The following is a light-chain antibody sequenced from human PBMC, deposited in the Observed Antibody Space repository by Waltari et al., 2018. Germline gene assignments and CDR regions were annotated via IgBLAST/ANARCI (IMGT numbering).Light chain of an antibody. Sequence: EIVMTQSPATLSVSPGERATLSCRASQSVSSNLAWYQQKPGQAPRLLIYGASTRATGIPARFSGSGSGTEFTLTINSLQSEDFAVYYCQQYNNWPPVTFGQGTKVEIK. J-gene: IGKJ1*01. CDR1: QSVSSN. CDR2: GAS. CDR3: QQYNNWPPVT. V-gene: IGKV3-15*01.